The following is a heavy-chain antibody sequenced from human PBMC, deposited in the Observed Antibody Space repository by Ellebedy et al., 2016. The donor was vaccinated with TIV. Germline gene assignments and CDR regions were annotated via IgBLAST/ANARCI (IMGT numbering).Heavy chain of an antibody. Sequence: GESLKISXAASGFTFSRYDMHWVRQATGKGLEWVSAIYTAGDTYSPASVKGRFTISRENAKNSLYLQMNSLRADDTAVYYCARGGTGTTGGIDYWGQGTLVTVSS. D-gene: IGHD1-1*01. J-gene: IGHJ4*02. V-gene: IGHV3-13*01. CDR1: GFTFSRYD. CDR2: IYTAGDT. CDR3: ARGGTGTTGGIDY.